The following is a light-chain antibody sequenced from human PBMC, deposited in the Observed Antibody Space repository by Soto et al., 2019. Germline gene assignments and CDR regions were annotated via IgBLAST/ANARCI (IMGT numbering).Light chain of an antibody. V-gene: IGLV2-14*01. CDR3: SSYTSSRTLGYL. CDR1: SSDVGGYNY. Sequence: QSALTQPASVSGSPGQSITISCTGTSSDVGGYNYVSWYQQHPGKAPKLMIYEVSNRPSGVSNRFSGSKSGNTASLTISGLQAEDEADYYCSSYTSSRTLGYLFGNGTKVTV. J-gene: IGLJ1*01. CDR2: EVS.